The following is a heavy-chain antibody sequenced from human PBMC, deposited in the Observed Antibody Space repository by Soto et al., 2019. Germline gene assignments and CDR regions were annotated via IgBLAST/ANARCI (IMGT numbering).Heavy chain of an antibody. D-gene: IGHD2-21*01. CDR1: GFSFGDSY. J-gene: IGHJ4*02. V-gene: IGHV3-11*06. CDR2: ISGGSSYT. Sequence: QVQLVESGGGLVKPGGSLRLACAASGFSFGDSYMSWVRQAPGKGLEWLSYISGGSSYTNYADSVKGRFTISGDNAKRSLYLEMNSLRADDTAVYYCAKTIVAASGYYFDHWGQGNLVTVSS. CDR3: AKTIVAASGYYFDH.